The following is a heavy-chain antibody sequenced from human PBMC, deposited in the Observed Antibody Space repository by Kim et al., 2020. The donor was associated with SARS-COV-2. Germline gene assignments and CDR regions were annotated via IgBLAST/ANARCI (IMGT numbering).Heavy chain of an antibody. CDR2: ITNDGGAK. D-gene: IGHD2-15*01. Sequence: GGSLRLSCEASGFTFGNYGMHWVRQAPGEALEWVAVITNDGGAKMEADSVKGRFIVSRDNTKNTVFLQMDRLSIDDTGVYYCAKEDEVRVAGDFDLWGQGTLVTVSS. CDR1: GFTFGNYG. J-gene: IGHJ4*02. V-gene: IGHV3-30*18. CDR3: AKEDEVRVAGDFDL.